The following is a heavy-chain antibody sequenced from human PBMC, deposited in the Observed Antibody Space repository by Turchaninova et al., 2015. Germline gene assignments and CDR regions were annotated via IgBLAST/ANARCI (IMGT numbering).Heavy chain of an antibody. D-gene: IGHD3-22*01. Sequence: QVQLQESGPGLVTLSETLSLTCAVPGYSISSGYSWGWIRQPPGQGLEWIGGFYHSGSTYYTPPFKSRVXXSVXXSKNXFSRKXXSVXAXDTAVYYXXXLDSSGYYHXYYFXXWGQGTLVTXSS. V-gene: IGHV4-38-2*01. J-gene: IGHJ4*02. CDR1: GYSISSGYS. CDR3: XXLDSSGYYHXYYFXX. CDR2: FYHSGST.